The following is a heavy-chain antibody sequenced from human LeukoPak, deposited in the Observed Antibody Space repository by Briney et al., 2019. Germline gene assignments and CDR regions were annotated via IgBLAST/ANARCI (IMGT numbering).Heavy chain of an antibody. V-gene: IGHV3-30*04. D-gene: IGHD3-16*02. CDR1: GFTFSSYA. CDR2: ISHDGSNT. Sequence: TGGSLRLSCAASGFTFSSYAMHWVRQAPGKGLEWVASISHDGSNTYIADSVRGRFTTSRDNSKNILNLQMDSLRAEDTAVYYCARDPHRYFDYWGQGTLVTVSS. CDR3: ARDPHRYFDY. J-gene: IGHJ4*02.